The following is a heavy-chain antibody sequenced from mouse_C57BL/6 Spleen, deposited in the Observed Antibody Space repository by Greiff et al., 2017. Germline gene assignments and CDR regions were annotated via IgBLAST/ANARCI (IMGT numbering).Heavy chain of an antibody. V-gene: IGHV1-81*01. J-gene: IGHJ3*01. CDR2: IYPRSGNT. CDR1: GYTFTSYG. Sequence: QVQLQQSGAELARPGASVKLSCKASGYTFTSYGISWVKQRTGQGLEWIGEIYPRSGNTYYNEKFKGKATLTADKSSSTAYMELRSLTSEDSAVYFCASGAHSNYWFAYWGQGTLVTVSA. CDR3: ASGAHSNYWFAY. D-gene: IGHD2-5*01.